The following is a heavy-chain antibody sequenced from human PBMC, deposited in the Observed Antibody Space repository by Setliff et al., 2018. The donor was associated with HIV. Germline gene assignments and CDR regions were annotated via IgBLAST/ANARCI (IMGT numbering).Heavy chain of an antibody. CDR3: ARVSYTGSSYIDY. J-gene: IGHJ4*02. Sequence: SETLSLTCTVSGDSVNDRSYFWGWIRQPPGKGLEWIGTFYYNGDSRYNPSLKSRVTISVDTSKNQFSLRLTSVAATDTAVYYCARVSYTGSSYIDYWGQGTLVTVSS. CDR1: GDSVNDRSYF. CDR2: FYYNGDS. V-gene: IGHV4-39*01. D-gene: IGHD6-6*01.